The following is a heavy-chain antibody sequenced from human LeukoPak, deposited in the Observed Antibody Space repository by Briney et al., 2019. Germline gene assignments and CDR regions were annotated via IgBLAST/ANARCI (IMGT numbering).Heavy chain of an antibody. J-gene: IGHJ4*02. V-gene: IGHV4-59*01. Sequence: SETLSLTCTVSGVSISSYYWSWLRQPPGKGLEGSGYIYYSGSNNYNHSLKSRVTISVDTSKNQFSLKLSSVTAADTAVYYCARVSIPGYSSSWYDYWGQGTLVTVSS. CDR1: GVSISSYY. CDR3: ARVSIPGYSSSWYDY. D-gene: IGHD6-13*01. CDR2: IYYSGSN.